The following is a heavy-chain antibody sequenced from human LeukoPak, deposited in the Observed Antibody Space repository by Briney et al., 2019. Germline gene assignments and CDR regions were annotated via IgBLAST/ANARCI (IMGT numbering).Heavy chain of an antibody. Sequence: PGGSLRLSCAASGFTFSSYVMHWVRQAPGKGLEWMAFIPYDGSNKYYADSVKGRFTISRDNSKNTLYLQMNSLRAEDTAVYYCAKAANYYDSSGYEYWGQGTLVTVSS. J-gene: IGHJ4*02. CDR2: IPYDGSNK. V-gene: IGHV3-30*02. CDR3: AKAANYYDSSGYEY. D-gene: IGHD3-22*01. CDR1: GFTFSSYV.